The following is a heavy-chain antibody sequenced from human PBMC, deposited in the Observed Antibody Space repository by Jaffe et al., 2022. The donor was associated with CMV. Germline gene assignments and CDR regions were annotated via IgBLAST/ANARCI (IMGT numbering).Heavy chain of an antibody. Sequence: EVQLVESGGGLVKPGGSLRLSCAASGFTFSNAWMSWVRQAPGKGLEWVGRIKSKTDGGTTDYAAPVKGRFTISRDDSKNTLYLQMNSLKTEDTAVYYCTTEGGYELGAFDIWGQGTMVTVSS. V-gene: IGHV3-15*01. J-gene: IGHJ3*02. CDR1: GFTFSNAW. D-gene: IGHD5-12*01. CDR3: TTEGGYELGAFDI. CDR2: IKSKTDGGTT.